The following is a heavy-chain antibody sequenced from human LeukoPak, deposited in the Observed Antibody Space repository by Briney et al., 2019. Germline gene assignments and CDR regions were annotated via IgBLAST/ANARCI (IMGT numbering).Heavy chain of an antibody. D-gene: IGHD1-26*01. Sequence: SETLSLTCTVSGDSISSYYWSWIRQPPGEGLQWIGYIFYSGSTNYNASLRSRVAISVDTSKNQFSLRLTSVTAADTAVYYCAGRSARYFDHWGQGALSPSPQ. CDR3: AGRSARYFDH. J-gene: IGHJ4*02. V-gene: IGHV4-59*01. CDR2: IFYSGST. CDR1: GDSISSYY.